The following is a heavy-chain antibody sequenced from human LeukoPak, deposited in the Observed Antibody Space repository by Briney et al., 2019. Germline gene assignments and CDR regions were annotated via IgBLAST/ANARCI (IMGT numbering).Heavy chain of an antibody. Sequence: WASVKVSCKASGYTFTGYYMHWVRQAPGQGLEWMGRISPNSGGTNYAQKFQGRVTMTRDTSISTAYMELSRLRSDDTAVYYCARIGITMIVVAANDDYWGQGTLVTVSS. V-gene: IGHV1-2*06. J-gene: IGHJ4*02. D-gene: IGHD3-22*01. CDR2: ISPNSGGT. CDR3: ARIGITMIVVAANDDY. CDR1: GYTFTGYY.